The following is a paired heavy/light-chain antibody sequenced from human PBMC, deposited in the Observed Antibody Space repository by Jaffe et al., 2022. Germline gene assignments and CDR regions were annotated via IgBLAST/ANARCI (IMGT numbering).Heavy chain of an antibody. Sequence: EVQLVESGGGLVQPGGSLRLSCAASGFTFSSYEMNWVRQAPGKGLEWVSYISSSGSTIYYADSVKGRFTISRDNAKNSLYLQMNSLRAEDTAVYYCAAHPRGYDYIWGVTENAFDIWGQGTMVTVSS. D-gene: IGHD3-16*01. CDR1: GFTFSSYE. J-gene: IGHJ3*02. CDR3: AAHPRGYDYIWGVTENAFDI. CDR2: ISSSGSTI. V-gene: IGHV3-48*03.
Light chain of an antibody. Sequence: DIQMTQSPSSLSASVGDRVTITCRASQGISNYLAWFQQKPGKAPKSLIYAASSLQSGVPSKFSGSGSGTDFTLTISSLQPEDFATYYCQQYNSYPRTFGGGTKVEIK. J-gene: IGKJ4*01. CDR2: AAS. V-gene: IGKV1-16*02. CDR3: QQYNSYPRT. CDR1: QGISNY.